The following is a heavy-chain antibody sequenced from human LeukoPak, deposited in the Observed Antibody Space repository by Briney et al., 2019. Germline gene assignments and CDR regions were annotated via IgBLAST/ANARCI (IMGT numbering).Heavy chain of an antibody. J-gene: IGHJ6*04. V-gene: IGHV3-53*01. CDR1: GFTVSSNY. Sequence: PGGSLRLSCAASGFTVSSNYMSWVRQAPGKGLEWVSLIYSGGSTYYADSVKGRFTISRDNAKNSLYLQMNSLRAEDTAVYYCARVRDIVATASGLDVWGKGTTVTVSS. D-gene: IGHD5-12*01. CDR2: IYSGGST. CDR3: ARVRDIVATASGLDV.